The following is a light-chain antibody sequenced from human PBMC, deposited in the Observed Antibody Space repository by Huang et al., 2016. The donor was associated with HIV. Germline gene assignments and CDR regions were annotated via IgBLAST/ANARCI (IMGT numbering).Light chain of an antibody. CDR2: GVS. CDR3: QQYGGSWT. J-gene: IGKJ1*01. Sequence: EVVLTQSPGTLSLSPGERATLSCRASQSVGSSDLAWYQQKPGQAPRLLIYGVSSRATGIPDRFSGSGSGTDFTLTISRLEPEDFAVYYCQQYGGSWTFGQGTKVEIK. V-gene: IGKV3-20*01. CDR1: QSVGSSD.